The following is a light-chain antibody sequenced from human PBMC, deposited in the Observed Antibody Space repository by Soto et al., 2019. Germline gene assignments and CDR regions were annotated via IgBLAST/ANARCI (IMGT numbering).Light chain of an antibody. Sequence: QSVLTQPPSVSGAPGQTITMSCTGSGSNVGASYDVHWYQVLPGAGPRLLIFDTANRPSGVPGRFSGSKSGASASLAITGLLPEDEADFFCQSFDTNLNAVVFGGGTKVTVL. CDR2: DTA. CDR3: QSFDTNLNAVV. CDR1: GSNVGASYD. V-gene: IGLV1-40*01. J-gene: IGLJ2*01.